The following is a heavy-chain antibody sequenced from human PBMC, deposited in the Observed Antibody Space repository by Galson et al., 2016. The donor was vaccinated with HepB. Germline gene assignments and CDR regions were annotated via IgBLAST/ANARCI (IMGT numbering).Heavy chain of an antibody. J-gene: IGHJ5*02. D-gene: IGHD3-16*01. CDR2: INPHSGGT. V-gene: IGHV1-2*02. Sequence: SVKVSCKASGYTFTGYYIHWVRQVPGQGLEWMGWINPHSGGTNYAQKFQGRVTRTRDTSISTAYMELSSLRSDDTAVYYCASAACTYTTSCSPDFPWGQGTLVTVSS. CDR3: ASAACTYTTSCSPDFP. CDR1: GYTFTGYY.